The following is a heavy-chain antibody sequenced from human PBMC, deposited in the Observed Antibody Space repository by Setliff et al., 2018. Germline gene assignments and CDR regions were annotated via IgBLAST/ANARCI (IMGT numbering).Heavy chain of an antibody. CDR2: IKKDGSIK. Sequence: GSLRLSCAASGFTFRSYWMNWVRQAPGKGLEWVANIKKDGSIKYYLDSVRGRFTISRDNAENSLTLQMNSLRVEDTAVYYCSRDLQGSGDYVVDYWGQGTLVTVSS. CDR1: GFTFRSYW. J-gene: IGHJ4*02. V-gene: IGHV3-7*01. CDR3: SRDLQGSGDYVVDY. D-gene: IGHD4-17*01.